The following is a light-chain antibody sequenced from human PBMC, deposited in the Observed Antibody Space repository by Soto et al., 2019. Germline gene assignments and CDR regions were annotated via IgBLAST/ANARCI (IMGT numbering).Light chain of an antibody. J-gene: IGLJ2*01. CDR2: GVT. CDR1: SSDVGGYNY. Sequence: QSALTQPASVSGSPGQSITISCTGTSSDVGGYNYVSWYQRHPGKAPKLMIYGVTNRPSGVSNRFSGSKSGNTASLTISGFQAEDEADYYCSSYTSSTALSVVFGGGTKVTV. CDR3: SSYTSSTALSVV. V-gene: IGLV2-14*01.